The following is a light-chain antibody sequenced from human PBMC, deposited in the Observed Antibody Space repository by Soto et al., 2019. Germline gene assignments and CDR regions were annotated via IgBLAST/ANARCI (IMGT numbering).Light chain of an antibody. Sequence: DIQLTQSPSCLSASVGDRVTITCRASQGISSYLAWYQQKPGKAPKLLIYAASTLQSGVPSRVSGSGSGTESTLTISSLQHEDFATYYCQQLNSYPPVFGPGTKVDIK. J-gene: IGKJ3*01. CDR2: AAS. V-gene: IGKV1-9*01. CDR1: QGISSY. CDR3: QQLNSYPPV.